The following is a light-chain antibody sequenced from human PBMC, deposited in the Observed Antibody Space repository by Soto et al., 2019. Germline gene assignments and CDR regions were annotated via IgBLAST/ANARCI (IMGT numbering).Light chain of an antibody. CDR1: QTISSW. V-gene: IGKV1-5*01. CDR3: QQYNSYPWT. J-gene: IGKJ1*01. Sequence: DIQMTQSPSTLSASVGDRVTISCRASQTISSWLAWYQQKPGKAPKLLIYDASSLESGVPSRFSGSGSGPAFTPTISSLQPDDSATHYCQQYNSYPWTFGQGTKVDIK. CDR2: DAS.